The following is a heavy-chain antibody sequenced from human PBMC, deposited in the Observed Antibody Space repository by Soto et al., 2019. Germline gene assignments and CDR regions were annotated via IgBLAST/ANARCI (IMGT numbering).Heavy chain of an antibody. V-gene: IGHV3-48*03. J-gene: IGHJ4*02. CDR1: GLPISKFE. D-gene: IGHD2-21*01. Sequence: GGALRLSCEVSGLPISKFEMTLVRQSPGKGLEWVSSISIDGTTIYYADSVKGRCTISRDNEKNSLYLQMNSLTGEDTATYYCVRVGVVARPYWGQGTPVTVSS. CDR3: VRVGVVARPY. CDR2: ISIDGTTI.